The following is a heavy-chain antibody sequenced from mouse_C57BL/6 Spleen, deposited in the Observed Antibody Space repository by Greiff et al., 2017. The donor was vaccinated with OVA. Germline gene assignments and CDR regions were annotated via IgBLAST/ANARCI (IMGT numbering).Heavy chain of an antibody. CDR1: GYTFTSYW. CDR2: IDPNSGGT. CDR3: ARGESKGAWFAY. V-gene: IGHV1-72*01. D-gene: IGHD2-5*01. J-gene: IGHJ3*01. Sequence: VKQSCKASGYTFTSYWMHWVKQRPGRGLEWIGRIDPNSGGTKYNEKFKSKATLTVDKPSSTAYMQLSSLTSEDSAVYYCARGESKGAWFAYWGQGTLVTVSA.